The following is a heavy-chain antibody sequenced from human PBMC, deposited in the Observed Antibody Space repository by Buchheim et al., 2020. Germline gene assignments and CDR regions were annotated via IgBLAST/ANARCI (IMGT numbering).Heavy chain of an antibody. V-gene: IGHV3-21*01. CDR1: GLTFSSYS. CDR3: ARDGPLYCSGGSCYSWSPWPYFDY. D-gene: IGHD2-15*01. Sequence: EVQLVESGGGLVKPGGSLRLSCAASGLTFSSYSMNWVRQAPGKGLEWVSSISSSSSYIYYADSVKGRFTISRDNAKNSLYLQMNSLRAEDTAVYYCARDGPLYCSGGSCYSWSPWPYFDYWGQGTL. J-gene: IGHJ4*02. CDR2: ISSSSSYI.